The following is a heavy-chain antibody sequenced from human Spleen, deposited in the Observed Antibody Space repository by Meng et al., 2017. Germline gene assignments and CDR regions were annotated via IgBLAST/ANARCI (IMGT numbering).Heavy chain of an antibody. Sequence: QLLGLGPGLVKPSPTMSPTSTVSGGSISTSSYYWTWIRHLPGKGLECIGYIYYSGTTNYKPPLKRRITISVDTAKNQFSLKLNSVTAADTAVYYCARGRGRGSPNWFDAWGHGTLVTVSS. CDR2: IYYSGTT. CDR3: ARGRGRGSPNWFDA. J-gene: IGHJ5*01. D-gene: IGHD3-10*01. CDR1: GGSISTSSYY. V-gene: IGHV4-31*03.